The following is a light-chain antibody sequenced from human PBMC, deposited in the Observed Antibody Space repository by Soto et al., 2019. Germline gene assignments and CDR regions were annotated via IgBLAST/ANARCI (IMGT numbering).Light chain of an antibody. Sequence: QSALTQPASLTWSPGQSITISCTGTSSDVGGYNDVSWYQQHPGKAPKLIIYDVSNRPSGVSNRFSGSKSCNTASLTISGLQAEDEADYYFSSYTSSSTLVFGGGTQLTVL. CDR1: SSDVGGYND. CDR2: DVS. CDR3: SSYTSSSTLV. V-gene: IGLV2-14*01. J-gene: IGLJ7*01.